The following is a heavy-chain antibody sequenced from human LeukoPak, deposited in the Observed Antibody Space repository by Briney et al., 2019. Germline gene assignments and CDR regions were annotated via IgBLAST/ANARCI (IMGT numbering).Heavy chain of an antibody. D-gene: IGHD3-22*01. CDR1: GFTFEYYT. Sequence: PGGSLRLSCVATGFTFEYYTMHWVRQAPGKTLEWVSLISWDGTTYYTDSVKGRFTISRDNSKNSLYLQMDTLRSEDTAFYYCVKDLSYESSGHVLEYWGQGTLVTVSS. CDR2: ISWDGTT. V-gene: IGHV3-43*01. CDR3: VKDLSYESSGHVLEY. J-gene: IGHJ4*02.